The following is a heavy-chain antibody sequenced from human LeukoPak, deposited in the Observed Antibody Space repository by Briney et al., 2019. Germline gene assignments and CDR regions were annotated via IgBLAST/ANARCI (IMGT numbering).Heavy chain of an antibody. D-gene: IGHD3-10*01. CDR2: INVDNDNT. CDR1: GYTLTHYS. CDR3: ARNRDGSDY. Sequence: ASVKVSCKASGYTLTHYSIHWLRQAPGQSLEWMGWINVDNDNTIYSQNFQGRVTITRDTSANTAYMELSSLRTEDTAVYYCARNRDGSDYWGQGTPVTVSS. J-gene: IGHJ4*02. V-gene: IGHV1-3*01.